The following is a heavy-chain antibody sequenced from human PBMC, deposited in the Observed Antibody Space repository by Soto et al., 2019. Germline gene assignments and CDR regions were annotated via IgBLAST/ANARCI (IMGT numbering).Heavy chain of an antibody. J-gene: IGHJ3*02. Sequence: EVQLVETGGGLIQPGGSLRLSCAVSGFTVSSNYMSWVRQAPGKGLEWVSVIYSGGSTYYADSVKGRSTISRDNSKNTLYLQMNSLRAEDTAVYYCARAVPAALDAFDIWGQGTMVTVSS. D-gene: IGHD2-2*01. V-gene: IGHV3-53*02. CDR3: ARAVPAALDAFDI. CDR2: IYSGGST. CDR1: GFTVSSNY.